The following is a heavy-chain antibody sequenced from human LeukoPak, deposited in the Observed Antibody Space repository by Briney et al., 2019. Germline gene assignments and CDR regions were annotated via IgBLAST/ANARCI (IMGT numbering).Heavy chain of an antibody. Sequence: SETLSLTCTVSGGSISSGSYYWSWIRQPAGKGLEWIGRIYTSGSTNYNPSLKSRVTISVDTSKNQFSLKLSSVTAADTAVYYCARDLGYCTGGTCYPNWFDPWGQGTLVTVSS. D-gene: IGHD2-15*01. V-gene: IGHV4-61*02. CDR2: IYTSGST. CDR3: ARDLGYCTGGTCYPNWFDP. CDR1: GGSISSGSYY. J-gene: IGHJ5*02.